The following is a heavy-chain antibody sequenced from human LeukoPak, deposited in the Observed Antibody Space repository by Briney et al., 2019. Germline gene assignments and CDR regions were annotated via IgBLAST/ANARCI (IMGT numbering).Heavy chain of an antibody. V-gene: IGHV4-59*01. CDR2: IYYSGST. CDR1: GGSISSYY. D-gene: IGHD2-2*01. J-gene: IGHJ6*03. CDR3: ARAGCSSTSCYSYYYYYMDV. Sequence: PSETLSLTCTVSGGSISSYYWSWIRQPPGKGLEWIGYIYYSGSTNYNPSLKSRVTISVDTSKNQFSLKLSSVTAADTAVYYCARAGCSSTSCYSYYYYYMDVWGKGTTVTVSS.